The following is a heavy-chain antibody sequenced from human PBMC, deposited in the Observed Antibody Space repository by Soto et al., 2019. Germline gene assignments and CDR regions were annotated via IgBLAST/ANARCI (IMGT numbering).Heavy chain of an antibody. Sequence: QVQLVESGGGVVQPGRSLRLSCAASGFTFSSYGMHWVRQAPGKGPEWVAVISYDGSNKYYADSVKGRFTISRDNSKNALYLQMNSLRAEDTAVYYCAKDKVPVVVTAPFDYWDQGTRVTVSS. D-gene: IGHD2-21*02. J-gene: IGHJ4*02. CDR1: GFTFSSYG. CDR2: ISYDGSNK. CDR3: AKDKVPVVVTAPFDY. V-gene: IGHV3-30*18.